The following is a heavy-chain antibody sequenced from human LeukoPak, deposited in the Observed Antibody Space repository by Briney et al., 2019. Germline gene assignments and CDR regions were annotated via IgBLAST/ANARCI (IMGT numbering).Heavy chain of an antibody. D-gene: IGHD1-26*01. CDR2: IYSGGST. V-gene: IGHV3-53*01. Sequence: GGSLRLSCAASGFTVSSNYMSWVRQAPGKGLEWVSVIYSGGSTYYADSVKGRFTISRDNSKNTLYLQMNSLRAEDTAVYYCARSGEWELRVFDYWGQGTLVTVSS. CDR1: GFTVSSNY. CDR3: ARSGEWELRVFDY. J-gene: IGHJ4*02.